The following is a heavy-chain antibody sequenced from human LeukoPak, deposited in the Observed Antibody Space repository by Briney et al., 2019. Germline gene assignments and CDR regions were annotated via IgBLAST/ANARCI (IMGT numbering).Heavy chain of an antibody. CDR2: ISGSGSRGSGIIGGNT. CDR1: GFTFSSYA. J-gene: IGHJ4*02. Sequence: GGSLRLSCAASGFTFSSYAMHWVRQAPGKGLEWVALISGSGSRGSGIIGGNTYYADSVKGRFTISRGDSQNTVYLQMNSVRAEDTAIYFCAKGRCGDSSCWYFDAWAKGTRVTVSS. CDR3: AKGRCGDSSCWYFDA. V-gene: IGHV3-23*04. D-gene: IGHD6-13*01.